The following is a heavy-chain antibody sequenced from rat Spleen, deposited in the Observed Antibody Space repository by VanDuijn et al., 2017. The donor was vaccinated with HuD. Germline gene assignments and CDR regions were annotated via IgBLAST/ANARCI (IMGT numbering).Heavy chain of an antibody. CDR2: ISYDGSST. Sequence: EVQLVESGGGLVQPGRSLKLSCAASGFTFRDYNMAWVRQAPKKGLEWVATISYDGSSTYYRDSVKGRFTISRDNAKSTLYLQMDSLRSEDTATYYCARHNSGYGVMDAWGQGVMVTVSS. CDR1: GFTFRDYN. CDR3: ARHNSGYGVMDA. D-gene: IGHD4-3*01. J-gene: IGHJ2*01. V-gene: IGHV5-7*01.